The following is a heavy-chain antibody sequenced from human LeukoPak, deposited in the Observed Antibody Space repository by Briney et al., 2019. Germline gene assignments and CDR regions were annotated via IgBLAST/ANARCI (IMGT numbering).Heavy chain of an antibody. CDR3: ARGVGATHFDY. D-gene: IGHD1-26*01. CDR2: VRGGGDRT. V-gene: IGHV3-43*02. Sequence: PGGSLRLSCAASGFSFDGYAMHWVRHAPGKALEWVALVRGGGDRTYADSVKGRFTISRDNAKNSLYLQMNSLRAEDTAVYYCARGVGATHFDYWGQGTLVTVSS. CDR1: GFSFDGYA. J-gene: IGHJ4*02.